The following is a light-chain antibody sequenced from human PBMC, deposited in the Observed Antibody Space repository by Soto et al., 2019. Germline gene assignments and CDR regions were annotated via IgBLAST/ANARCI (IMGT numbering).Light chain of an antibody. Sequence: DIRMTQSPSSLSASVGDRVTITCRASQSISSYLNWYQQKPGKAPKLLIYAASSLQSRVPSRCSGSGSGTDFTLTISSLQPEDFATYYCQQSYSTPRTFGQGTKVEIK. V-gene: IGKV1-39*01. J-gene: IGKJ1*01. CDR3: QQSYSTPRT. CDR1: QSISSY. CDR2: AAS.